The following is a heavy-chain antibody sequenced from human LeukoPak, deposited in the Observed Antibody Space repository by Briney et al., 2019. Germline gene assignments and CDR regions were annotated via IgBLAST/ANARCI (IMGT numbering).Heavy chain of an antibody. Sequence: GGSLRLSCAASGFTFSSYSMNWVRQAPGKRLEWVSSISSSSSYIYYADSVKGRFIISRDNAKNSLYLQMNSLRAEDTAVYYCARVHDYDILTGFDYWGQGTLVTVSS. J-gene: IGHJ4*02. D-gene: IGHD3-9*01. CDR2: ISSSSSYI. CDR3: ARVHDYDILTGFDY. CDR1: GFTFSSYS. V-gene: IGHV3-21*01.